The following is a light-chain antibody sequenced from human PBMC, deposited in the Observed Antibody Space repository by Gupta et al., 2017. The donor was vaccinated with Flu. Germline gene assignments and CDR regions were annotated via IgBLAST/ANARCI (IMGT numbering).Light chain of an antibody. CDR1: ALTKQY. CDR3: QSADSSGTYV. Sequence: PGQTARITCSGDALTKQYVYWYQQKPGQAPLLVIYRDTERPSGIPERFSGSSSGTTVTLTITGGKAEDEADYYCQSADSSGTYVFGTGTRVTVL. CDR2: RDT. J-gene: IGLJ1*01. V-gene: IGLV3-25*03.